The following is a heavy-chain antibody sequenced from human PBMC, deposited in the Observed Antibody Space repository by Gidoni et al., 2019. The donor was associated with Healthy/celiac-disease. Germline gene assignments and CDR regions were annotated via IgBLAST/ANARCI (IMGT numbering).Heavy chain of an antibody. V-gene: IGHV4-34*01. CDR3: ASRSIGYCSSTSCYPGDY. D-gene: IGHD2-2*01. J-gene: IGHJ4*02. Sequence: QVQLQQWGAGLLKPSETLSLTCAVDGGSFSGYYWGWIRQPPGKGREWIGEINHSGSTNYNPSLKSRVTISVDTSKNRFSLKLSSVTAADTAVYYCASRSIGYCSSTSCYPGDYWGQGTLVTVSS. CDR1: GGSFSGYY. CDR2: INHSGST.